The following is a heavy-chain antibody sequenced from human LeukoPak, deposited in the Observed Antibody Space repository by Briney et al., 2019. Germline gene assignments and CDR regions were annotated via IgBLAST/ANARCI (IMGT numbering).Heavy chain of an antibody. V-gene: IGHV3-30*03. CDR2: ISYDGSNK. D-gene: IGHD3-10*01. Sequence: GRSLRLSCAASGFTFSSYGMHWVRQAPGKGLEWVAVISYDGSNKYYADSVKGRFTISRDNSKNTLYLQMNSLRAEDTAVYYCARDGSGSGCYYLDYWGQGTLVTVSS. CDR1: GFTFSSYG. CDR3: ARDGSGSGCYYLDY. J-gene: IGHJ4*02.